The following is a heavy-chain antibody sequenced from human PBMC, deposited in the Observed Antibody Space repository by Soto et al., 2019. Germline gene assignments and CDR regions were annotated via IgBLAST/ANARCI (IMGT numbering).Heavy chain of an antibody. Sequence: QLQLQESGPGLVKPSETLSLTCTVSGGSISSRSYWGWIRQPPGKGLEWIGSIYSIGSTYYNPSLKIRVTISVDTSKNQFSLKLSSVTAADTAVYYCRRSSRYSTDVWGQGTTVTVSS. CDR3: RRSSRYSTDV. V-gene: IGHV4-39*01. D-gene: IGHD6-13*01. J-gene: IGHJ6*02. CDR1: GGSISSRSY. CDR2: IYSIGST.